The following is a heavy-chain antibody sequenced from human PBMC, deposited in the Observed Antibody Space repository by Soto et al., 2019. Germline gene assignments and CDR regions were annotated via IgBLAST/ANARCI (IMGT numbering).Heavy chain of an antibody. CDR1: GFSFSTNAVG. D-gene: IGHD2-21*02. Sequence: QLTLKESGPTLVKPTQTLTLTCSFSGFSFSTNAVGVGWIRQTPGKALEWLALIYGDDDKRYSPALQTRLTITQDTSKNQVVLRMTNMLPADTAHYYCAHRLGDLVLAFDDWGQGTLVTVSS. V-gene: IGHV2-5*02. J-gene: IGHJ4*02. CDR3: AHRLGDLVLAFDD. CDR2: IYGDDDK.